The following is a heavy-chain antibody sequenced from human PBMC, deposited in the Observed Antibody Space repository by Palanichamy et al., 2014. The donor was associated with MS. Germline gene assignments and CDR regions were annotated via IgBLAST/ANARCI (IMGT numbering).Heavy chain of an antibody. V-gene: IGHV3-7*03. CDR2: IKQDGSAK. CDR1: EFTFSSYW. J-gene: IGHJ4*02. CDR3: ARDPYYYDSSGYW. Sequence: EVQLVESGGGLVPPGGSLKLSCAVSEFTFSSYWMTWVRQAPGKGLEWVANIKQDGSAKNYVDSVKGRFTISRDNTKNSLYLQMNSLRAEDTAVYYCARDPYYYDSSGYWWGQGTLVTVSS. D-gene: IGHD3-22*01.